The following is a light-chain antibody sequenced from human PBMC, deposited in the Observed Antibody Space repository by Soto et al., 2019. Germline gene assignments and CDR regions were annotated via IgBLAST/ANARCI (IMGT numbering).Light chain of an antibody. Sequence: QSVLTQPASVSGSPGQSITISCTGTNSVVGGYNYVTWYQQHPGKAPKLMIYDVSNRPSGVSNRFSGSKSGNTASLTISGLQAEDEADYYCSSYTSSSTLVFGGGTKLTVL. J-gene: IGLJ2*01. V-gene: IGLV2-14*01. CDR1: NSVVGGYNY. CDR2: DVS. CDR3: SSYTSSSTLV.